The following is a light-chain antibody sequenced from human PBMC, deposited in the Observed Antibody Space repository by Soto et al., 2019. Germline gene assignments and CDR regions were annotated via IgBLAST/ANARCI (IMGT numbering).Light chain of an antibody. Sequence: QPVLTQPPSVSGAPGQRVTISCTGSSSNIGAGYDVHWYQQLPGTAPKLLIYGNSNRPSGVPDRFSGSKSGTSASLAITGLQAEDEADHYCQSYDSSLSGSRVFGTGTKVTVL. CDR3: QSYDSSLSGSRV. CDR1: SSNIGAGYD. J-gene: IGLJ1*01. CDR2: GNS. V-gene: IGLV1-40*01.